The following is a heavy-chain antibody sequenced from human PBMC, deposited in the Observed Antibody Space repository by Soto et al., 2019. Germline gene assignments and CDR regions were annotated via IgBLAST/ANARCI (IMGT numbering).Heavy chain of an antibody. CDR2: AYFSGGNT. J-gene: IGHJ4*02. V-gene: IGHV4-39*01. Sequence: LSLTCRVSGDSMRGYHFYWGWIRQAPGKGLEWIGSAYFSGGNTYYSPSLKSRVSISVDTSKNEFSLRLTSLTAADTAVYFCAYGSSSAWIDYWGQGTLVTVSS. D-gene: IGHD6-25*01. CDR1: GDSMRGYHFY. CDR3: AYGSSSAWIDY.